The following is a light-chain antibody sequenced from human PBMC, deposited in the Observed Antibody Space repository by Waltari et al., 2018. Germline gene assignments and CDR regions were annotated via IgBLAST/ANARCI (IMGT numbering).Light chain of an antibody. CDR2: GAS. Sequence: EIVMAQSPATLSVSPGDRATLTRRASQSVSSNLAWYQQKPGQTPRLRIYGASTRGTGIPARFSGSGYGTEFTLTISSLQSEDFAVYYCQQYNNWSWTFGQGTKVDI. V-gene: IGKV3D-15*01. J-gene: IGKJ1*01. CDR3: QQYNNWSWT. CDR1: QSVSSN.